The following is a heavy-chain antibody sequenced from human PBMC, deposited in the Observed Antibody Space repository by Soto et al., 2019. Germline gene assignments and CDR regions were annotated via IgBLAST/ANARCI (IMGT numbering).Heavy chain of an antibody. CDR2: IVAGSGNT. D-gene: IGHD2-2*01. V-gene: IGHV1-58*01. Sequence: RASVKVSCKVSGFTFSDSAVQWVRQARGQGLEWIGWIVAGSGNTNYAQKFQERVTITRDMSTSTAYMEVRSLRSEDTAVYYCAAGRTGGSYYGMDVWGQGTTVTVSS. CDR3: AAGRTGGSYYGMDV. J-gene: IGHJ6*02. CDR1: GFTFSDSA.